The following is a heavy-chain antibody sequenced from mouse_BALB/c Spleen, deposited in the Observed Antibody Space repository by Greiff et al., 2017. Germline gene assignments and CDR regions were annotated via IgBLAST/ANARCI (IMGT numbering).Heavy chain of an antibody. D-gene: IGHD2-2*01. Sequence: QVTLKESGPGILQPSQTLSLTCSFSGFSLSTSGMGVSWIRQPSGKGLEWLAHIYWDDDKRYNPSLKSRLTISKDTSSNQVFLKITSVDTADTATYYCARSLCGYDLWYAMDYWGQGTSVTVSS. CDR3: ARSLCGYDLWYAMDY. J-gene: IGHJ4*01. CDR1: GFSLSTSGMG. V-gene: IGHV8-12*01. CDR2: IYWDDDK.